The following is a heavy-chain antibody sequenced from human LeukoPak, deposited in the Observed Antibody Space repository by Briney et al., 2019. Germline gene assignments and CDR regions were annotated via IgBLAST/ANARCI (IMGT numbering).Heavy chain of an antibody. J-gene: IGHJ4*02. V-gene: IGHV1-8*02. Sequence: GASVKVSCKASGYTFTGYYMHWVRQAPGQGLEWMGWMNPNSGNTGYAQKFQGRVTMTRNTSISTAYMELSSLRSEDTAVYYCARVPQWLDTYYFDYWGQGTLVTVSS. CDR1: GYTFTGYY. D-gene: IGHD6-19*01. CDR3: ARVPQWLDTYYFDY. CDR2: MNPNSGNT.